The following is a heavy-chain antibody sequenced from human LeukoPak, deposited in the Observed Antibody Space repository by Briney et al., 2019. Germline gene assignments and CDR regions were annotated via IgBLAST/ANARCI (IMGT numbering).Heavy chain of an antibody. D-gene: IGHD6-19*01. V-gene: IGHV3-30*02. J-gene: IGHJ4*02. CDR1: GFTLSSYG. Sequence: GGSLRLSCAASGFTLSSYGMHWVRQAPGKGLEWVAFIRYDGSNKYYADSVKGRFTISRDNSKNTLYLQMNSLRAEDTAVYYCAKGGIAVAGFDYWGQGTLVTVSS. CDR2: IRYDGSNK. CDR3: AKGGIAVAGFDY.